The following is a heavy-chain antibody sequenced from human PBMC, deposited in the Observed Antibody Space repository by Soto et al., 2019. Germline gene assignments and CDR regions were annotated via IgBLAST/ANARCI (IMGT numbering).Heavy chain of an antibody. D-gene: IGHD3-10*01. CDR3: ARDFPGSGSHDY. Sequence: QVQLQESGPGLVKPSETLSLTCTVSGGSISSYYWSWIRQPPGKGLEWIGYIYYSGSTNYNPSLKSRVTISVDTSKNQFSLKLSSVTAADTAVYYCARDFPGSGSHDYWGQGTLVTVSS. CDR2: IYYSGST. V-gene: IGHV4-59*01. J-gene: IGHJ4*02. CDR1: GGSISSYY.